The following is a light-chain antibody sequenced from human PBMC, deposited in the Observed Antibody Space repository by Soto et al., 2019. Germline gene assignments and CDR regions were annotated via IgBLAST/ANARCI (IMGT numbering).Light chain of an antibody. J-gene: IGLJ1*01. Sequence: QSVLAQPASVSGSPGQSITISCTGTTSDVGNYNYVSWFQQHPGKPPKLMIYEVTNRPSGVSNRFSGSKAGITASLTISGLQAEEEADYYCSSYTTNTTLVFGTGTKLTVL. CDR2: EVT. V-gene: IGLV2-14*01. CDR1: TSDVGNYNY. CDR3: SSYTTNTTLV.